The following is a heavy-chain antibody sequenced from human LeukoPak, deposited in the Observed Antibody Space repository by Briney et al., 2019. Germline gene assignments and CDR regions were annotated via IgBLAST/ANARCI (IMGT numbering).Heavy chain of an antibody. Sequence: GGSLRLSCAASGFTFSSYAMSWVRQAPGKGLEWVSAISGSGGSTYYADSVKGRFTISRDNSKNTLYLQMNSLRAEDTAVYYCAESYYDSSGYSPLTDYWGQGTLVTVSS. D-gene: IGHD3-22*01. V-gene: IGHV3-23*01. CDR3: AESYYDSSGYSPLTDY. CDR1: GFTFSSYA. J-gene: IGHJ4*02. CDR2: ISGSGGST.